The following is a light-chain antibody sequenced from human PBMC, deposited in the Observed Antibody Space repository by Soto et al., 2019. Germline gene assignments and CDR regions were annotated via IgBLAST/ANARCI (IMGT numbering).Light chain of an antibody. V-gene: IGKV1-33*01. CDR2: DAS. CDR3: QQYYNLPLMYT. Sequence: DIQMTQSPSSLSASVGDRVTITCQASQDISNYLNWYQQKPGKAPKLLIYDASNLETGVRSRFSGSGSRTDFTFTISSLQPEDIATYYCQQYYNLPLMYTSGQATKLEIK. J-gene: IGKJ2*01. CDR1: QDISNY.